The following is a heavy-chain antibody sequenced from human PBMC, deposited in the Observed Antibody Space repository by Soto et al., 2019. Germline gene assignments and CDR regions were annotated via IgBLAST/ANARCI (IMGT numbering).Heavy chain of an antibody. CDR1: GFTFSDYY. V-gene: IGHV3-11*06. CDR3: ARSGDNYNLLDY. D-gene: IGHD1-1*01. CDR2: SSTSGTFT. Sequence: QVQLVGSGGGLVKPGGSLILSCEGSGFTFSDYYMSWIRQAPGKGLELISYSSTSGTFTKYADSVQASFSTSRDNTKNLLYLQMNSLRAEDTAVYYCARSGDNYNLLDYWGQGTPVTVS. J-gene: IGHJ4*02.